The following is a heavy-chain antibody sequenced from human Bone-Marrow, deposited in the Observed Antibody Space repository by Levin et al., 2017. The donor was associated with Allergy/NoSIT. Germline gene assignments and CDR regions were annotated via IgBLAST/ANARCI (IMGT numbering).Heavy chain of an antibody. V-gene: IGHV3-11*01. CDR2: ISSSGSTI. Sequence: PGGSLRLSCAASGFTFSDYYMSWIRQAPGKGLEWVSYISSSGSTIYYADSVKGRFTISRDNAKNSLYLQMNSLRAEDTAVYYCARDLLHLRGDYTLVDYWGQGTLVTVSS. D-gene: IGHD4-17*01. CDR3: ARDLLHLRGDYTLVDY. J-gene: IGHJ4*02. CDR1: GFTFSDYY.